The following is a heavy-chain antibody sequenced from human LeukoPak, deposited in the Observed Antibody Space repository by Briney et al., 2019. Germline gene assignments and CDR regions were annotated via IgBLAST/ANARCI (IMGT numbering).Heavy chain of an antibody. J-gene: IGHJ4*02. CDR2: IIPILGIA. V-gene: IGHV1-69*04. CDR3: AIRYYYGSGSYPIIDY. D-gene: IGHD3-10*01. CDR1: GGTFSSYA. Sequence: SVKVSCKASGGTFSSYAISGVRQAPGQGLEWMGRIIPILGIAHYAQKFQGRVTITADKSTSTAYMELSSLRSDDTALYYCAIRYYYGSGSYPIIDYWGQGTLVTVSS.